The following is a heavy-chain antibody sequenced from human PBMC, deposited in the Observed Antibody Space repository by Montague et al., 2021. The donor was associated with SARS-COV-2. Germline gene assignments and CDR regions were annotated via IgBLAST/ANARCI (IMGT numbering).Heavy chain of an antibody. J-gene: IGHJ5*02. V-gene: IGHV4-59*12. Sequence: SETLSLTCTVSGGSISSYYWSWIRQPPGKGLEWIGYIYYSGSTNYNPSLKSRVTMSVDKSKNQFSLKLSSVTAADTAVYYCARRYCSSTSCPNWFDPWGQGTLVTVSS. CDR3: ARRYCSSTSCPNWFDP. CDR2: IYYSGST. D-gene: IGHD2-2*01. CDR1: GGSISSYY.